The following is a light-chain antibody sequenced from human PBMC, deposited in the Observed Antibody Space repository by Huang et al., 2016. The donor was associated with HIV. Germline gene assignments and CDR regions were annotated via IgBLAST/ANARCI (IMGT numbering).Light chain of an antibody. CDR2: DTS. CDR1: QDISNY. CDR3: QQYDNLPRT. V-gene: IGKV1-33*01. J-gene: IGKJ1*01. Sequence: DIQMTQSPSSLSASVGDRVTITCQASQDISNYLNWYQQKPGKAPKLLIYDTSNLETGVPSKFSGGGSGTDFNFTISSLQPEDIATYYCQQYDNLPRTFGQGTKVEIK.